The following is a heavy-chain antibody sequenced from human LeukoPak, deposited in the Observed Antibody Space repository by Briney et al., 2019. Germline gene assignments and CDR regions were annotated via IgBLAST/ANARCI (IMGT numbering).Heavy chain of an antibody. D-gene: IGHD3-9*01. Sequence: GGPLRLSCAASGLTFSSFTMTGIRQAPGKGLEWVSSISGSSSFTYYAESVKGRFTISRDNAKNSLYLQMNSLRAEDTALYYCARDSEAYYDILTGYYGGNWFDPWGQGTLVTVSS. CDR1: GLTFSSFT. CDR2: ISGSSSFT. V-gene: IGHV3-21*01. CDR3: ARDSEAYYDILTGYYGGNWFDP. J-gene: IGHJ5*02.